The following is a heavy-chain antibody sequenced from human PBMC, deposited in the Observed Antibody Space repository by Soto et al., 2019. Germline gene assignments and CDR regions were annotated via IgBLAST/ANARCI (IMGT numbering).Heavy chain of an antibody. CDR3: AKAGVWNHFDY. Sequence: QVQLVESGGGVVQPGRSLRLSCAASGFTFSSYGMHWVRQAPGKGLEWVAVISYDGSNKYYADSVKGRFTISRDNSKNTLYLQINSLRAEDTAVYYCAKAGVWNHFDYWGQGTLVTVSS. CDR1: GFTFSSYG. D-gene: IGHD1-1*01. J-gene: IGHJ4*02. CDR2: ISYDGSNK. V-gene: IGHV3-30*18.